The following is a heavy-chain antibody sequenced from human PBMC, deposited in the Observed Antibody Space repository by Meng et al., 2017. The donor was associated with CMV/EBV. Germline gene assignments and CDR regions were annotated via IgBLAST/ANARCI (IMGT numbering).Heavy chain of an antibody. CDR2: IYTSGST. CDR3: ARDLGAAADPNWFDP. Sequence: VSGGSISSYYWSWIRQPAGKGLEWIGRIYTSGSTNYTPSLKSRVTMSVDTSKNQFSLKLSSVTAADTAVYYCARDLGAAADPNWFDPWGQGTLVTVSS. CDR1: GGSISSYY. D-gene: IGHD6-13*01. J-gene: IGHJ5*02. V-gene: IGHV4-4*07.